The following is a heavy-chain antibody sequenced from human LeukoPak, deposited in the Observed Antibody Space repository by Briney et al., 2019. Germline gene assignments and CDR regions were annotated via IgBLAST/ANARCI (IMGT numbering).Heavy chain of an antibody. D-gene: IGHD3-9*01. CDR2: ISAYNGNT. Sequence: ASVKVSCKVSGYTFTSYGISWVRQAPGQGLEWMGWISAYNGNTNYAQKLQGRVTMTTDTSTSTAYMELRSLRSDDTAVHYCARDYDILTGASKLDYWGQGTLVTVSS. V-gene: IGHV1-18*04. J-gene: IGHJ4*02. CDR1: GYTFTSYG. CDR3: ARDYDILTGASKLDY.